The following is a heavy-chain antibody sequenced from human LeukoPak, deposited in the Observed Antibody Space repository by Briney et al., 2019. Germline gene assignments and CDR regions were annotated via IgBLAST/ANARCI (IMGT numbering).Heavy chain of an antibody. V-gene: IGHV4-59*08. CDR1: GGSISGYY. CDR2: IYYSGAT. Sequence: SETPSLTCTVSGGSISGYYWNWIPQSPGRGLQWVAYIYYSGATNYNPSLQSRVTLSLDSSNNRFSLKLNSVTAADTAVYYCVRFSSSTWAFDLWGQGTLVTVSS. D-gene: IGHD6-13*01. J-gene: IGHJ4*02. CDR3: VRFSSSTWAFDL.